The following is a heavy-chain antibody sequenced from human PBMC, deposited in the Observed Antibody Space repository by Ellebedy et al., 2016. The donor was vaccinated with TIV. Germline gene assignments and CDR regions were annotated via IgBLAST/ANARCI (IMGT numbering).Heavy chain of an antibody. CDR3: ARERNLDIVVVVAAERDAFDI. J-gene: IGHJ3*02. D-gene: IGHD2-15*01. CDR1: GYTFTSYG. CDR2: ISAYNGNT. Sequence: AASVKVSCKASGYTFTSYGISWVRQAPGQGLEWMGWISAYNGNTNYAQKLQGRVTMTTDTSTSTAYMELRSLRSEDTAVYYCARERNLDIVVVVAAERDAFDIWGQGTMVTVSS. V-gene: IGHV1-18*04.